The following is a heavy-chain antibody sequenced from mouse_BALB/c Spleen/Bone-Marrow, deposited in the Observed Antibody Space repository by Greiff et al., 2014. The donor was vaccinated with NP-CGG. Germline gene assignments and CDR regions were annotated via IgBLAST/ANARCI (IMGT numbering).Heavy chain of an antibody. D-gene: IGHD2-1*01. V-gene: IGHV1-67*01. CDR3: ASPIYYGNYEGFAY. J-gene: IGHJ3*01. Sequence: QVQLQQSGPELVRPGVSVKISCTGSGYTFTDYAMHWVKQRHAKSLEWIGVISTYSGNTNSNQKFKGKATMTVDKSSITAYMELARLTSEDTAIDYCASPIYYGNYEGFAYWGQGTLVTVSA. CDR1: GYTFTDYA. CDR2: ISTYSGNT.